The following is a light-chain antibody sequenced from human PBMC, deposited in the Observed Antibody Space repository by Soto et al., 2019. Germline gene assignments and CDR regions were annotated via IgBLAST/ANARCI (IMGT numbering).Light chain of an antibody. Sequence: LTQSHSVSESPGKTVTISCTRSSGSIASNHVQWYQQRPGSAPTTVIYKNDQRPSGVPDRFSGSIDSSSNSASLTISGLKTEDEADYYCQSFDSNSVIFGGGTKLTVL. CDR1: SGSIASNH. V-gene: IGLV6-57*04. CDR3: QSFDSNSVI. CDR2: KND. J-gene: IGLJ2*01.